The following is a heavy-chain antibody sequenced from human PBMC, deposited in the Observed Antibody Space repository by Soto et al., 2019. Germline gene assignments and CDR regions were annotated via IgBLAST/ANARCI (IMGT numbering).Heavy chain of an antibody. Sequence: GASVKVSCKASGYTFTSYAMHWVRQAPGQRLEWMGWINAGNGNTKYSQKFQGRVTITRDTSASTAYMELSSLRSEDTAVYYCAIDLTCFWSGYYLGPEYYYYMDVWGKGTTVTVSS. J-gene: IGHJ6*03. CDR3: AIDLTCFWSGYYLGPEYYYYMDV. CDR2: INAGNGNT. D-gene: IGHD3-3*01. V-gene: IGHV1-3*01. CDR1: GYTFTSYA.